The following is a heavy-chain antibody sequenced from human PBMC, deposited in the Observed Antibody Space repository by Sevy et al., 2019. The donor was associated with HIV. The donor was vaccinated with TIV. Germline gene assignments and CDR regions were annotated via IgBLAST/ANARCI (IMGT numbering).Heavy chain of an antibody. CDR3: AKEGGIQLFYYSYYYMDV. CDR2: ISGSGGST. D-gene: IGHD5-18*01. CDR1: GFTFSSYA. V-gene: IGHV3-23*01. J-gene: IGHJ6*03. Sequence: GGSLRLSCAASGFTFSSYAMSWVRQAPGKGLEWVSAISGSGGSTYYADSVKGRFTISRDNSKNTLYLQMNSLRAEDTAVYYCAKEGGIQLFYYSYYYMDVWGKGTTVTVSS.